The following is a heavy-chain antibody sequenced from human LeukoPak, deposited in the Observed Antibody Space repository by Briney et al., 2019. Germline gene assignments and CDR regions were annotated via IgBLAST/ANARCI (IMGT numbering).Heavy chain of an antibody. CDR3: ARESSSEVAFDI. CDR1: GYTFTSYD. Sequence: ASVKVSCKASGYTFTSYDINWVRQATGQGLEWVGWMNPNSGNTGYAQKFQGRVTMIRNNSISTAYMDLRSLRSEDTAVYYCARESSSEVAFDIWGQGTMVTVSS. J-gene: IGHJ3*02. V-gene: IGHV1-8*01. CDR2: MNPNSGNT. D-gene: IGHD6-13*01.